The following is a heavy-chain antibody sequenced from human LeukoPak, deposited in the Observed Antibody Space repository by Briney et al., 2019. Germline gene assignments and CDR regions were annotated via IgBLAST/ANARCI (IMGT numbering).Heavy chain of an antibody. D-gene: IGHD5-24*01. CDR2: IYSGGST. J-gene: IGHJ4*02. V-gene: IGHV3-53*01. CDR1: GFTVSSNY. Sequence: GGSLRLSCAASGFTVSSNYMSWARQAPGKGLEGVSVIYSGGSTYYADSVKGRFTISRDNSKNPLYLQMNSLRAEETAVYYCARGERWLQFDYWGQGTLVTVSS. CDR3: ARGERWLQFDY.